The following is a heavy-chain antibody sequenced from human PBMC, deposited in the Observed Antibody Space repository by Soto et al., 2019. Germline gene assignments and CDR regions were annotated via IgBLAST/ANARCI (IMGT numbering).Heavy chain of an antibody. D-gene: IGHD1-26*01. CDR1: GGTFSSYS. CDR2: IIPIFGTA. J-gene: IGHJ4*02. CDR3: ARDGGRHSGGIDY. V-gene: IGHV1-69*01. Sequence: QVQLVQSGAEVKKPGSSVKVSCKASGGTFSSYSINWVRQAPGQGLEWMGEIIPIFGTANYAQKFQGRVTITADESTSPAYMELSSLRSEDPAFYSCARDGGRHSGGIDYWGQGTLVTVSS.